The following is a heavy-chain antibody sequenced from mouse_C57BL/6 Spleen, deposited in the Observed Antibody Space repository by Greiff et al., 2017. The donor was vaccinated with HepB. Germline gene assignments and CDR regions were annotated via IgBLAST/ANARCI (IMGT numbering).Heavy chain of an antibody. D-gene: IGHD4-1*01. CDR2: ISIGSSTF. V-gene: IGHV5-17*01. Sequence: EVQLVESGGGLVKPGGSLKLSCAASGFTFSDYGMHWVRQAPEKGLEWVAYISIGSSTFYYADTVKGRFTSSRDNAKTTLFLQMTSLRSEDTAMYYCARGLGPRSYFDYWGQGTTLTVSS. CDR3: ARGLGPRSYFDY. J-gene: IGHJ2*01. CDR1: GFTFSDYG.